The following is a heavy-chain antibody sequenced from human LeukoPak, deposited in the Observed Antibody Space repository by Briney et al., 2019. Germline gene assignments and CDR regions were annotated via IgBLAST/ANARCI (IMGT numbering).Heavy chain of an antibody. CDR3: ARPRPSLWFGVPGAFDI. CDR1: GYSFTSYW. CDR2: IYPGDSDI. D-gene: IGHD3-10*01. Sequence: GESLQISCKGSGYSFTSYWIGWGRPMPGKGLGGMGIIYPGDSDIRYSPSFQGQVTISADKSISTAYLQWSSLKASDTAMYYCARPRPSLWFGVPGAFDIWGQGTMVTVSS. J-gene: IGHJ3*02. V-gene: IGHV5-51*01.